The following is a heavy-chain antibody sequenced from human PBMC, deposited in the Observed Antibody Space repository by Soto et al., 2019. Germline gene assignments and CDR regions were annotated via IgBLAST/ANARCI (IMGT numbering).Heavy chain of an antibody. J-gene: IGHJ4*02. D-gene: IGHD3-22*01. V-gene: IGHV1-18*04. CDR3: ATAGNYDSSGRDF. CDR2: ISDNSGNT. CDR1: GFIFNNYA. Sequence: QVQLVQSGAEVKKPGASVKVSCKAFGFIFNNYAISWVRHAPGPGLEWMGWISDNSGNTNYAQKLQCSVTMTTDTPTHPADMELRSLRSDDTAAYYGATAGNYDSSGRDFWRQGTLVTVSS.